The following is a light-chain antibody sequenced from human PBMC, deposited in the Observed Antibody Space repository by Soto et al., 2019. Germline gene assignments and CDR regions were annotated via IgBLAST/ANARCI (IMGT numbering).Light chain of an antibody. J-gene: IGKJ5*01. CDR3: QQYNNWPS. CDR1: QTVSRN. V-gene: IGKV3-15*01. Sequence: VMPQSPSTLSVSPGERSAVACRASQTVSRNLAWYQQRPGQAPRLLIYDISNRATGVPARFSGSGSETEFTLTIRSLQSEDFAVYFCQQYNNWPSFGQGTRLAIK. CDR2: DIS.